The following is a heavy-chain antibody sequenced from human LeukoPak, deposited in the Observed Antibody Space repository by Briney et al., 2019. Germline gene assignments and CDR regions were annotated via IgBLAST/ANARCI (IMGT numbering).Heavy chain of an antibody. D-gene: IGHD5-24*01. J-gene: IGHJ4*02. Sequence: PSETLSLTCAVYGGSFSGYYWSWIRQPPGKGLEWIGYNYYSGSTNDNPSLKSRDTISVDTSKNQFSLKLSSVTAADTAVYYCAREDGYNDGAFWVWGQGTLVTVSS. CDR3: AREDGYNDGAFWV. CDR1: GGSFSGYY. CDR2: NYYSGST. V-gene: IGHV4-34*11.